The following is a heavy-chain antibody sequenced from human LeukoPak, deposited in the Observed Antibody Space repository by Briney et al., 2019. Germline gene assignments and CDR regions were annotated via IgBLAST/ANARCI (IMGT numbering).Heavy chain of an antibody. CDR3: ARERDDILTGYWYYFDC. D-gene: IGHD3-9*01. Sequence: SETLSLTCTVAGGSISSYYWSWFRQPPGKGLEWIGYIYYSGSTNYNSSLKSRVTISVDTSKNQFSLKLSSVTAADTAVDYCARERDDILTGYWYYFDCWGQGTLVTVSS. CDR1: GGSISSYY. V-gene: IGHV4-59*01. CDR2: IYYSGST. J-gene: IGHJ4*02.